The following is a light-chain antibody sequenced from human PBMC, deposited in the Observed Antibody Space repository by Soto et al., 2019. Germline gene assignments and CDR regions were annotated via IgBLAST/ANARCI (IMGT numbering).Light chain of an antibody. J-gene: IGKJ3*01. CDR2: DAS. CDR3: QQRSNWPIT. V-gene: IGKV3-11*01. CDR1: QSVSSY. Sequence: ESVLTQSPATLSLSPGERATLSCRASQSVSSYLAWYQQKPGQAPRLLIYDASNRATGIPARFGGSGSGTDFTLTISSLEPEDFAVYYCQQRSNWPITFGPGTKVDIK.